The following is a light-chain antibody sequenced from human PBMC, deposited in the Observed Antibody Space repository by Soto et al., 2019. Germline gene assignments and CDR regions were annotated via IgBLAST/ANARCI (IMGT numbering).Light chain of an antibody. CDR1: QSVGSH. V-gene: IGKV3-15*01. Sequence: EIVMTQSPATLSVSPGERATLSCRASQSVGSHLAWYQQRPGQAPRLLIYGASYRATGTPARFSGSGSGTDFTLTISSLQSEDFAVYYCQQYDNWPPFTFGPGTKVDIK. J-gene: IGKJ3*01. CDR3: QQYDNWPPFT. CDR2: GAS.